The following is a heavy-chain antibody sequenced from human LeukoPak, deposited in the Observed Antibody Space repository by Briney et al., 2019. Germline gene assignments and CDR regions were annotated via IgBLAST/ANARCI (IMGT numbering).Heavy chain of an antibody. CDR3: ARDPGDSSGYSGGDAFDI. V-gene: IGHV4-4*02. D-gene: IGHD3-22*01. CDR1: GGSISSSNW. Sequence: SETLSLTCAVSGGSISSSNWWSWVRQPPGKGLEWIEEIYHSGSTNYNPSLKSRVTISVDKSMNQFSLKLSSVTAADTAVYYCARDPGDSSGYSGGDAFDIWGQGTMVTVSS. CDR2: IYHSGST. J-gene: IGHJ3*02.